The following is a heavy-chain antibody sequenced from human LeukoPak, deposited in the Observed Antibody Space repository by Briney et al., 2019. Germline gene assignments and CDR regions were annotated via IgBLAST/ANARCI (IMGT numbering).Heavy chain of an antibody. V-gene: IGHV4-59*02. Sequence: SETLSLTCTVSGGSVTDYYWSWIRQSPGKGLEWIGYIYYTGTSYNPSLKSRVTISADTSKNQFSLKLSSVTAADTAVYYCAREGYYYYMDVWGKGTTVTISS. CDR3: AREGYYYYMDV. CDR2: IYYTGT. CDR1: GGSVTDYY. J-gene: IGHJ6*03.